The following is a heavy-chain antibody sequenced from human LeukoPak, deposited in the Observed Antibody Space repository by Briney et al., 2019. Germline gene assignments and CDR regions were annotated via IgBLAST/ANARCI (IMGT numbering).Heavy chain of an antibody. D-gene: IGHD3-22*01. CDR3: ARDIGGHYDSRVGFDY. Sequence: ASVKVSCKASGYTFTGYYMHWVRQAPGQGLEWMGWINPNSGGTNYAQKFQGRVTMTRDTSISTAYMELSRLRSDDTAVYYCARDIGGHYDSRVGFDYWGQGTLVTVSS. CDR1: GYTFTGYY. J-gene: IGHJ4*02. V-gene: IGHV1-2*02. CDR2: INPNSGGT.